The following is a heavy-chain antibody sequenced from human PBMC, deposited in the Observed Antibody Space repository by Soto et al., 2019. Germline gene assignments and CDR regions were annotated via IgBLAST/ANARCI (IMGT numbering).Heavy chain of an antibody. CDR2: ISWNSGSI. J-gene: IGHJ3*02. V-gene: IGHV3-9*01. CDR3: AKGPYVHVLRFLEWGAFDI. Sequence: EVQLVESGGGLVQPGRSLRLSCAASGFTFDDDAMHWVRQAPGKGLEWVAGISWNSGSIGYAESVKGRFTSSRDNAKNSLYLQMNSLRAEDTALYYCAKGPYVHVLRFLEWGAFDIWGQGTMVTVSS. D-gene: IGHD3-3*01. CDR1: GFTFDDDA.